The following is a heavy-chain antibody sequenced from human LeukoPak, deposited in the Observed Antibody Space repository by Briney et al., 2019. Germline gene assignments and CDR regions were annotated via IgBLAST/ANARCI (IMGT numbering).Heavy chain of an antibody. Sequence: GGSLRLSCAASGFTFSSYSMTWVRQAPGKGLEWVSSISSSSSYIYYADSVKGRFTISRDNAKNSLYLQMNSLRAEDTAVYYCAREPYYYDSSGYYGTAFDIWGQGTMVTVSS. CDR1: GFTFSSYS. CDR2: ISSSSSYI. CDR3: AREPYYYDSSGYYGTAFDI. V-gene: IGHV3-21*01. D-gene: IGHD3-22*01. J-gene: IGHJ3*02.